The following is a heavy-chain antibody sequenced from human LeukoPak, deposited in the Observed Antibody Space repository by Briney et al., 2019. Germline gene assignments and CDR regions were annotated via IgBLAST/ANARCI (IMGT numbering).Heavy chain of an antibody. V-gene: IGHV4-59*01. J-gene: IGHJ3*01. CDR1: GASITSYF. CDR2: MYYSGNT. CDR3: ARDTRGAFDL. D-gene: IGHD2-2*01. Sequence: ASETPSLTCTVSGASITSYFWSWIRQPPGKGLEWIAYMYYSGNTNYNPSLKSRVIISVDKSKNQLSLNLSSVTAADTAVYYCARDTRGAFDLWGQGTMVTVSS.